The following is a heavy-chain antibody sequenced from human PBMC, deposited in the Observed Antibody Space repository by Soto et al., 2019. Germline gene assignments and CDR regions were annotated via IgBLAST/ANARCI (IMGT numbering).Heavy chain of an antibody. Sequence: QVQLQESGPGLVKPSQTLSLTCSVSGGSINSGGYYWSWIRQHPGKGLEWIGYISFGGRTYYNPSLKSRLSISLYPPKNQSSLKLTSVTAADTAVYYCARATVILGWTAMAATPLGWFDPWGQGTLVTVSS. V-gene: IGHV4-31*03. CDR3: ARATVILGWTAMAATPLGWFDP. CDR2: ISFGGRT. CDR1: GGSINSGGYY. J-gene: IGHJ5*02. D-gene: IGHD6-19*01.